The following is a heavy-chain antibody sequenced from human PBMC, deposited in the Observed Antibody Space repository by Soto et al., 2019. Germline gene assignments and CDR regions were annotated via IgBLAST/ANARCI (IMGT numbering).Heavy chain of an antibody. J-gene: IGHJ4*02. V-gene: IGHV1-69*12. Sequence: QVQLVQSGAEVKKPGSSVKVSCKASGGTFSSYAISWVRQAPGQGLEWMGGIIPIFGTANYAQKFQGRVTITADESTSTAYMELSSLRSEDTAVYYCARGPGRTTVTTLCVSFDYWGQGTLVTVSS. CDR3: ARGPGRTTVTTLCVSFDY. CDR1: GGTFSSYA. D-gene: IGHD4-17*01. CDR2: IIPIFGTA.